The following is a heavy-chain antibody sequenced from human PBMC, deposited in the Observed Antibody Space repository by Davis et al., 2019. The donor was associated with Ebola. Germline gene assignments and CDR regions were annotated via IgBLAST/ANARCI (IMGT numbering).Heavy chain of an antibody. D-gene: IGHD3-22*01. J-gene: IGHJ4*02. CDR3: ARGDYYYDSSGPRGPFDY. CDR2: IYYSGST. Sequence: MPSETLSLTCTVSGASISSGGYYWSWIRQHPGKGLEWIGYIYYSGSTYYNPSLKSRVTISVDTSKNQFSLKLSSVTAADTAVYYCARGDYYYDSSGPRGPFDYWGQGTLVTVSS. CDR1: GASISSGGYY. V-gene: IGHV4-31*03.